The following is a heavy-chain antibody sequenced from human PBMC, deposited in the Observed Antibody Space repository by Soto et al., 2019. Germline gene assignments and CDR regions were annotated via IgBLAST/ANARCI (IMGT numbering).Heavy chain of an antibody. D-gene: IGHD3-10*01. CDR3: ARVGRAIRGIITYDY. V-gene: IGHV4-34*01. J-gene: IGHJ4*02. Sequence: SETLSLTCAVYGASFGGYYWNWIRQPPGKGLGWIGDITHTGGTNYNPSLKGRVTISIDKSKSQFSLNLTSVTAADTAVYYCARVGRAIRGIITYDYWGPGTLVTVSS. CDR1: GASFGGYY. CDR2: ITHTGGT.